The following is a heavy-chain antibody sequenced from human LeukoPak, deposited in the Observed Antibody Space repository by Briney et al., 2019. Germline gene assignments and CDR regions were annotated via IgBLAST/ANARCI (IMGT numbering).Heavy chain of an antibody. CDR3: ARGENTMTTDGMDV. CDR1: GFTVSSNY. Sequence: GGSLRLSCAASGFTVSSNYMSWVRQAPGKGLEWVSVIYSGGSTYYADSVKGRFTISRDNSKNTLYLQMNSLRAEDTAVYNCARGENTMTTDGMDVWGQGTTVTVSS. V-gene: IGHV3-66*01. J-gene: IGHJ6*02. CDR2: IYSGGST. D-gene: IGHD4-17*01.